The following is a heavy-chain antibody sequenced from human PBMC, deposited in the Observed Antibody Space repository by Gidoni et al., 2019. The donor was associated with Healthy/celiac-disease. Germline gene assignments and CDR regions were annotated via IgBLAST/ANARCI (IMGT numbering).Heavy chain of an antibody. V-gene: IGHV3-15*01. CDR3: TTETLLRYFDWLLSNKPYFDY. Sequence: EVQLVESGGGLVEPGWSLRLSCAASGFTFSNAWMSWVRQAPVKGLEWVGRIKSKTDGGTTDYAAPVKGRFTISRDDSKNTLYLQMNSLKTEDTAVYYCTTETLLRYFDWLLSNKPYFDYWGQGTLVTVSS. CDR1: GFTFSNAW. J-gene: IGHJ4*02. CDR2: IKSKTDGGTT. D-gene: IGHD3-9*01.